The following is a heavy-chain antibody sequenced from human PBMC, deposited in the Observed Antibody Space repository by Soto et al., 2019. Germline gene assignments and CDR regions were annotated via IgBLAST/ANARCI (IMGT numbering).Heavy chain of an antibody. J-gene: IGHJ4*02. CDR1: GFTFSGDW. V-gene: IGHV3-74*01. CDR2: LGPHENGL. Sequence: EVQLVESGGGLVQPGGSLRLSCTDSGFTFSGDWMHWVRQAPGKGLVWVSRLGPHENGLNYADSVKGRFTISRDNAKNTLYLQMNRLRVEDTAVYFCTRATFGDRDYWGQGTLVPVSS. D-gene: IGHD4-17*01. CDR3: TRATFGDRDY.